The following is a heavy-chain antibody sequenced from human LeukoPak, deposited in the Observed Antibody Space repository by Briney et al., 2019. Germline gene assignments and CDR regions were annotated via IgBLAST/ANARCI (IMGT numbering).Heavy chain of an antibody. J-gene: IGHJ4*02. D-gene: IGHD6-13*01. CDR2: IYHSGST. CDR3: ARALAGGSSWHNDY. Sequence: PSETLSLTCAVSGGSISSSNWWSWVRQPPGKGLEWIGEIYHSGSTNYNPSLKSRVTISVDKSKNQFSLKLSSVTVADTAVYYCARALAGGSSWHNDYWGQGTLVTVSS. CDR1: GGSISSSNW. V-gene: IGHV4-4*02.